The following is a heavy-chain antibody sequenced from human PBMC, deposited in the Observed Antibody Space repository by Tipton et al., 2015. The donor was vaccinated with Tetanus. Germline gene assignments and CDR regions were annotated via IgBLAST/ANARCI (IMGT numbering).Heavy chain of an antibody. CDR2: ITTGGGST. CDR1: EFTSSISS. CDR3: ARGMAEASNCGGDCYSDY. D-gene: IGHD2-21*02. Sequence: SLRLSCAASEFTSSISSMSWVRQAPGKGLEWLSAITTGGGSTYYADSVKGRFTISSGTSKNTLNLQMISLRAEDTAVYSCARGMAEASNCGGDCYSDYWGQGTLVTVSS. J-gene: IGHJ4*02. V-gene: IGHV3-23*01.